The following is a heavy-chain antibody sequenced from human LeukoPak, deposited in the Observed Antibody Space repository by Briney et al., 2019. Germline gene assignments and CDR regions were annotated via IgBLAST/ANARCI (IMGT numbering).Heavy chain of an antibody. Sequence: GRSLRLSCAASGFTFSSYGMHWVRQAPGKGLEWVAVISYDGSNKYYADSVKGRFTISRDNSKNTLYLQMNSLRAEDTAVYYCAKDEMVRGVIIAPIDAFDIWGQGTMVTVSS. V-gene: IGHV3-30*18. J-gene: IGHJ3*02. CDR3: AKDEMVRGVIIAPIDAFDI. D-gene: IGHD3-10*01. CDR1: GFTFSSYG. CDR2: ISYDGSNK.